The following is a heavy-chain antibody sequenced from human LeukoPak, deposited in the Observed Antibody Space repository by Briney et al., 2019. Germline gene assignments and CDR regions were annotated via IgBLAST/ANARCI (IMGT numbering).Heavy chain of an antibody. J-gene: IGHJ4*02. Sequence: SETLSLTCTVSGGSISSYYWSWIRQPPGKGLEWIGYIYYSGSTYYNPSLKSRVTISVDTSKNQFSLKLSSVTAADTAVYYCARDSSGYDTLDYLGQGTLVTVSS. CDR2: IYYSGST. V-gene: IGHV4-59*01. CDR3: ARDSSGYDTLDY. D-gene: IGHD5-12*01. CDR1: GGSISSYY.